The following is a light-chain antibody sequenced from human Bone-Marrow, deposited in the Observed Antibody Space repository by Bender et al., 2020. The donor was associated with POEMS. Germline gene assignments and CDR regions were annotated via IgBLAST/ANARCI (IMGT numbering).Light chain of an antibody. J-gene: IGLJ3*02. V-gene: IGLV2-14*03. CDR3: AAWDDSLSGWA. CDR2: DVS. CDR1: SSDFGGFTY. Sequence: QSALTQPASVSGSPGQSITISCTGFSSDFGGFTYVSWYQQHPGKAPKLISSDVSGRPSGISNRFSGSKSDNTASLTISGLRSEDEADYYCAAWDDSLSGWAFGGGTKLTVL.